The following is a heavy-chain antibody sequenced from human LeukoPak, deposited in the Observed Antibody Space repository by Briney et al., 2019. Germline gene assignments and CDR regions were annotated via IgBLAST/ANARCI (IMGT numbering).Heavy chain of an antibody. CDR3: AKDPNSNFEYYYYYMDV. CDR1: GGTFSSYA. CDR2: IIPILGIA. J-gene: IGHJ6*03. V-gene: IGHV1-69*04. D-gene: IGHD4-11*01. Sequence: GASVKVSCKASGGTFSSYAISWVRQALGQGLEWMGRIIPILGIANYAQKFQGRVTITADKSTSTAYMELSSLRSEDTAVYYCAKDPNSNFEYYYYYMDVWGKGTTVTVSS.